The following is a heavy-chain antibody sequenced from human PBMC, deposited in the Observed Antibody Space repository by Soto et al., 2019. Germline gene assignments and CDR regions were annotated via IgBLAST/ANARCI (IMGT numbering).Heavy chain of an antibody. V-gene: IGHV3-30-3*01. CDR2: ISYDGNSE. CDR3: ARDGYSGRSDGFDV. D-gene: IGHD5-12*01. J-gene: IGHJ3*01. Sequence: VQLVESGGGVVQPGRSLRLSCAGSAFTFNAYTMHWARQPPGKGLEWVAVISYDGNSERYTDPVKGRFTVSRDNSKSTLYLQLNSLRSEDTAVYYCARDGYSGRSDGFDVWGQGTMVTVSS. CDR1: AFTFNAYT.